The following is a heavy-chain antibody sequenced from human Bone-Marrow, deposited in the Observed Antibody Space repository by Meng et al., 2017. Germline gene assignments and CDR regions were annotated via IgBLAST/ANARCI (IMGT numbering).Heavy chain of an antibody. V-gene: IGHV3-21*01. J-gene: IGHJ4*02. D-gene: IGHD5-18*01. CDR1: GFTFYNFG. CDR3: ARGQDTPMVSPDY. Sequence: VRLVESGGGLGKPVGSLRISCAVSGFTFYNFGMNWVRQAPGKGLEWVSSISSSGRYIYYADSVKGRFTISRDNAENSLYLQMTTLRGEDTAIYFCARGQDTPMVSPDYWGQGTLVTVSS. CDR2: ISSSGRYI.